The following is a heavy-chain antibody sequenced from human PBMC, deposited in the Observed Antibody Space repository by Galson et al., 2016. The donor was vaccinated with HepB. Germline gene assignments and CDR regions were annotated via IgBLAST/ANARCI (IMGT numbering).Heavy chain of an antibody. V-gene: IGHV4-31*03. J-gene: IGHJ4*02. CDR1: GGSISSDGHY. CDR3: ARARVESTDY. CDR2: IHYSGNT. Sequence: TLSLTCTVSGGSISSDGHYWSWIRQHPGKGLEWIGYIHYSGNTYYNPSVKSRVIISVDTSKNQFSLKLRSVTAADTAVYYCARARVESTDYWGQGTLVTVSS. D-gene: IGHD3-3*01.